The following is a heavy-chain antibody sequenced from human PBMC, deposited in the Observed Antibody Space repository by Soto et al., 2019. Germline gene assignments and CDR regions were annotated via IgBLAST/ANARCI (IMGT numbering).Heavy chain of an antibody. CDR2: IIPIFGTA. J-gene: IGHJ4*02. CDR3: ARDLGRSYGDYAFDY. D-gene: IGHD4-17*01. V-gene: IGHV1-69*13. Sequence: GASVKVSCKASGGTFSSYAISWVRQAPGQGLEWMGGIIPIFGTANYAQKFQGRVTITADESTSTAYMELSSLRSEDTAVYYCARDLGRSYGDYAFDYWGQGTLVTVSS. CDR1: GGTFSSYA.